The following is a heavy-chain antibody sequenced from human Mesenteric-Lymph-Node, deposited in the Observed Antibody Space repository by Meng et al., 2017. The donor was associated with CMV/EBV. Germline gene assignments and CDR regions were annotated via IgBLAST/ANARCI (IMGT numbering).Heavy chain of an antibody. V-gene: IGHV4-39*07. J-gene: IGHJ4*02. CDR3: AEYDFWSGYFGY. CDR1: GGSISSSSYY. CDR2: INHSGST. D-gene: IGHD3-3*01. Sequence: GSLRLSCTVSGGSISSSSYYWGWIRQPPGKGLEWIGEINHSGSTNYNPSLKSRVTISVDTSKNQFSLKLSSVTAADTAVYYCAEYDFWSGYFGYWGQGTLVTVSS.